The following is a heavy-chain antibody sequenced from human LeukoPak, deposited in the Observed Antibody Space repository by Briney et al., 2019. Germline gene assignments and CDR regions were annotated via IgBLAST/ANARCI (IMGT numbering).Heavy chain of an antibody. CDR2: ISGSGGST. CDR1: GFTFSSYA. V-gene: IGHV3-23*01. D-gene: IGHD3-22*01. Sequence: PGGSLRLSCAASGFTFSSYAMSWVRQAPGKGLEWVSAISGSGGSTYYADSVKGRFTISRDNSKNTLYLQMNSLRAEDTAVYYCATPPWGFYDSSGYSSYYYYMDVWGKGTTVTVSS. J-gene: IGHJ6*03. CDR3: ATPPWGFYDSSGYSSYYYYMDV.